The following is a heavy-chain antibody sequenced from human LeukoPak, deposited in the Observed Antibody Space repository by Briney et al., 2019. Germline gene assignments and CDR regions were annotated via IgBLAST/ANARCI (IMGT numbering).Heavy chain of an antibody. V-gene: IGHV3-23*01. Sequence: GGSLRLSCAASGFTFSSYAMSWVRQAPGKGLEWVSTISGNGRSTYCGDSVKGRFTISRDNSKNTLSLQMNSLRAEDTAVYYCAKEYYVLLVYALGGSFDYWGRGTLVTVSS. CDR3: AKEYYVLLVYALGGSFDY. CDR2: ISGNGRST. J-gene: IGHJ4*02. D-gene: IGHD2-8*02. CDR1: GFTFSSYA.